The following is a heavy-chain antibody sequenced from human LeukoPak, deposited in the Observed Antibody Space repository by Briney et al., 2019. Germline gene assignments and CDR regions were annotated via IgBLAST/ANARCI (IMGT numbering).Heavy chain of an antibody. D-gene: IGHD6-6*01. V-gene: IGHV3-23*01. CDR3: AKDKEYSSSKFDY. Sequence: GGSLRLSCAASGFTFSSYAMSWVRQAPGKGLEWVSAISGSGGSTYYADSVKGRFTISRDNSKNTLYLQMNNLRAEDTAVYYCAKDKEYSSSKFDYWGQGTLVTVSS. J-gene: IGHJ4*02. CDR1: GFTFSSYA. CDR2: ISGSGGST.